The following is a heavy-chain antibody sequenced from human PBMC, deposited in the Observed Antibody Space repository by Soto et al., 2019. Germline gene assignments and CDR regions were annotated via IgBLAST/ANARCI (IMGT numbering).Heavy chain of an antibody. Sequence: PGGSLRLSCAASGLTFSSYSMNWVRQAPGKGLEWVSYISSSSTIYYADSVKGRFTISRDNAKNSLYLQMNSLRDEDTAVYYCAREGILNWFDPWGQGTLVTVSS. D-gene: IGHD3-10*01. CDR1: GLTFSSYS. J-gene: IGHJ5*02. CDR2: ISSSSTI. CDR3: AREGILNWFDP. V-gene: IGHV3-48*02.